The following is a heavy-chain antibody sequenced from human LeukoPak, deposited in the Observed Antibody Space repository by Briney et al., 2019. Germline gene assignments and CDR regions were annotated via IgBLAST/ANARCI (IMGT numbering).Heavy chain of an antibody. CDR2: IYFTGST. CDR1: GGSINNYY. V-gene: IGHV4-59*01. CDR3: ARAGFSYGTGYYFDY. D-gene: IGHD3-16*01. Sequence: PSETLSLTCTVSGGSINNYYWTWIRQPPGKGLEWIGYIYFTGSTYYNPSLQSRVTMSVDTSKNQFSLRLSSVTAADTAVYYCARAGFSYGTGYYFDYWGQGALVTVSS. J-gene: IGHJ4*02.